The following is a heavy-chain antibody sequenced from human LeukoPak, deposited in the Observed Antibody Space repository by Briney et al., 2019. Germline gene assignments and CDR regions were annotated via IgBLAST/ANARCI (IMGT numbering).Heavy chain of an antibody. J-gene: IGHJ4*02. CDR1: GYTFTGYY. V-gene: IGHV1-8*03. CDR3: AREVSRNDGTFDF. CDR2: VNPRGNT. Sequence: ASVKVSCKASGYTFTGYYMHWVRQAPGQGLEWMGWVNPRGNTAYAQKFQGRVTFTMTASISTAYMELNSLTSEDTGVYYCAREVSRNDGTFDFWGQGTLVTVSS. D-gene: IGHD1-1*01.